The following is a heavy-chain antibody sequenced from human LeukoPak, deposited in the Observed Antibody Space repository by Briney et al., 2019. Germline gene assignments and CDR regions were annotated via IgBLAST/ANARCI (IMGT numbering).Heavy chain of an antibody. V-gene: IGHV5-51*01. CDR1: GYSFTSYW. J-gene: IGHJ4*02. CDR3: ARLDDSSGYYSALGY. Sequence: VESLKISCKGSGYSFTSYWIGWVRQMPGKGLEWMGIIYPGDSDTRYSPSFQGQVTISADKSISTAYLQWSSLKASDTAMYYCARLDDSSGYYSALGYWGQGTLVTVSS. D-gene: IGHD3-22*01. CDR2: IYPGDSDT.